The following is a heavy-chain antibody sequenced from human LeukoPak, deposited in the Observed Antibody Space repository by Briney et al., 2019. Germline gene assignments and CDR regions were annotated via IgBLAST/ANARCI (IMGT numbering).Heavy chain of an antibody. CDR1: GFTFSSYE. Sequence: QPGGSLRLSCAASGFTFSSYEMNWVRQAPGKGLEWVSYISSSVSTIYYADSVKGRFTIYRDNAKNSLYLKMNSLRDEATAVYYCARVGIAARGTQYYFDYWGQGTLVTVSS. J-gene: IGHJ4*02. D-gene: IGHD6-6*01. CDR2: ISSSVSTI. CDR3: ARVGIAARGTQYYFDY. V-gene: IGHV3-48*03.